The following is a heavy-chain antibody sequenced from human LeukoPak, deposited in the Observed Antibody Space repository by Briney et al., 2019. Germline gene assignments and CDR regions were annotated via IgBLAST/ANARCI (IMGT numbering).Heavy chain of an antibody. CDR2: INPNSGGT. V-gene: IGHV1-2*06. D-gene: IGHD3-10*01. CDR3: ARVRGVSYWFDP. Sequence: ASVKVSRKASGYTFTGYYMHWVRQAPGQGLEWMGRINPNSGGTNYAQKFQGRVTMTRGTSISTAYMELSRLRSDDTAVYYCARVRGVSYWFDPWGQGTLVTVSS. J-gene: IGHJ5*02. CDR1: GYTFTGYY.